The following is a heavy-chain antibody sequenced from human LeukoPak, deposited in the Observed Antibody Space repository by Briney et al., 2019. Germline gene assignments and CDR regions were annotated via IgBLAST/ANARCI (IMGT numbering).Heavy chain of an antibody. CDR3: ARAPSSYESGNGYPNLGWLDP. CDR1: GYPIGLDYY. D-gene: IGHD5-24*01. V-gene: IGHV4-38-2*02. Sequence: SETLSLTCKVSGYPIGLDYYWVWIRQAPGRGLQWIGGFHRGRIQYNSALKSRVTISIDSSKNQFSLRMWPVTAADTAFYFCARAPSSYESGNGYPNLGWLDPWGQGALVTLSS. CDR2: FHRGRI. J-gene: IGHJ5*02.